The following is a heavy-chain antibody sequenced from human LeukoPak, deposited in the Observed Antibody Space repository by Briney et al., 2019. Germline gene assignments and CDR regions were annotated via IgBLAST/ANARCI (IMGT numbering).Heavy chain of an antibody. Sequence: PSQTLSLTCTVSGGSISSGSYYWSWIRQPAGKGLEWIGRIYTSGSTNYNPSLKGRVTISVDTSKNQFSLKLSSVTAADTAVYYCGRGGAVAGYGMDVWGQGTTVTVSS. J-gene: IGHJ6*02. D-gene: IGHD6-19*01. CDR1: GGSISSGSYY. CDR2: IYTSGST. V-gene: IGHV4-61*02. CDR3: GRGGAVAGYGMDV.